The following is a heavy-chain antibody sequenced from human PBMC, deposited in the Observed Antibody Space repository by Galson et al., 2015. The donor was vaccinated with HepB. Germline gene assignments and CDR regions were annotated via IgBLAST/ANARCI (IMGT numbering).Heavy chain of an antibody. J-gene: IGHJ4*02. D-gene: IGHD3-3*01. CDR1: GFTFNNYG. CDR2: ISYDGTSK. Sequence: SLRLSCAASGFTFNNYGIHWVRQAPGKGLEWVAVISYDGTSKYYADSVEGRFTISRDNSKNTLYLQMNSLRPEDTAIYYCAKGGYCDFWSAYDSWGQGALVTVSS. V-gene: IGHV3-30*18. CDR3: AKGGYCDFWSAYDS.